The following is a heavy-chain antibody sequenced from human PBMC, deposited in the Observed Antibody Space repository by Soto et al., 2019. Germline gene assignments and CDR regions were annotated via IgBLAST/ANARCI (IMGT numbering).Heavy chain of an antibody. Sequence: ASVKVSCKASGYTFTNYGLTWVRQAPGQGPEWVGWISAYNGNTHYAQKLQGRVAMTTDTSTSTAYMELRSLSSDDTAVYYCARPQDDILTDSYTNYFDSWGQGTPVTVSS. CDR3: ARPQDDILTDSYTNYFDS. CDR1: GYTFTNYG. CDR2: ISAYNGNT. D-gene: IGHD3-9*01. J-gene: IGHJ4*02. V-gene: IGHV1-18*01.